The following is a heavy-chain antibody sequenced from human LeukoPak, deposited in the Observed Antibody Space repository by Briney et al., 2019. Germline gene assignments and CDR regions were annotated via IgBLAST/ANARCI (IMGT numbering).Heavy chain of an antibody. CDR2: IKSKTDGGTT. D-gene: IGHD3-10*01. CDR3: LRDWYGSGSYWQIRESYFDY. V-gene: IGHV3-15*01. Sequence: GGSLRLSCAASGFTFSNAWMSWVRQAPGKGLEWLGRIKSKTDGGTTDYAAPVKGRFTISRDDSKNPLYLQMNSLKTEDTAVYYCLRDWYGSGSYWQIRESYFDYWGQGTLVTVSS. CDR1: GFTFSNAW. J-gene: IGHJ4*02.